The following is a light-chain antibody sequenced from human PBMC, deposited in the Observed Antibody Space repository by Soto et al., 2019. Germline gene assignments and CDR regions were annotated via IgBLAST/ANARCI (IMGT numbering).Light chain of an antibody. CDR1: QSVSSSY. CDR2: GAS. CDR3: QQYAGSPRT. Sequence: IVMTQSPATLSLSPGERATLSCRGSQSVSSSYLAWYQQKPGQAPRLLIYGASNRATGIPDRFSGSGSGTDFTLTINRVEPEDFAVYFCQQYAGSPRTFGQGTKVDI. V-gene: IGKV3-20*01. J-gene: IGKJ1*01.